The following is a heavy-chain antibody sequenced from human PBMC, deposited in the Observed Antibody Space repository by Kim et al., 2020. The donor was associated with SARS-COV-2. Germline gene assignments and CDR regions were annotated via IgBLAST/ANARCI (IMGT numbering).Heavy chain of an antibody. CDR1: GFTFSSYE. J-gene: IGHJ4*02. V-gene: IGHV3-48*03. CDR2: ISGSGTTI. D-gene: IGHD6-19*01. Sequence: GGSLRLSCAASGFTFSSYEMNWVRQAPGKGLEWVSYISGSGTTIHYADYVKGRFTISRDNAKNSLYLQMNSLRAEDTAVYYCARESAVAGNDYWVQGTLV. CDR3: ARESAVAGNDY.